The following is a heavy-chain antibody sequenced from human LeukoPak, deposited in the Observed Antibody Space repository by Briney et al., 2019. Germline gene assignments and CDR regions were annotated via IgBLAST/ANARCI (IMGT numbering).Heavy chain of an antibody. V-gene: IGHV3-30*04. J-gene: IGHJ4*02. Sequence: PGRSLSLSCAASGFTFSSYAMHWVRQAPGKGLEWVAVISYDGSNKYYADSVKGRFTISRDNSKNTLYLQMNSLRAEDTAVYYCARESQAYYYGSGSPNYWGPGDLVTVSS. CDR2: ISYDGSNK. CDR3: ARESQAYYYGSGSPNY. CDR1: GFTFSSYA. D-gene: IGHD3-10*01.